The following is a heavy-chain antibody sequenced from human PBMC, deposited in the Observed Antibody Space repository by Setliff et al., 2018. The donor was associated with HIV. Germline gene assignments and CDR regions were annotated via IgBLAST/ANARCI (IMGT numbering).Heavy chain of an antibody. V-gene: IGHV3-15*01. CDR3: MYGGRTATTH. CDR2: IQSKGSGGTI. J-gene: IGHJ4*02. CDR1: GFTFDISD. Sequence: PGGSLRLSCATSGFTFDISDMSWVRQAPGKGLEWIGRIQSKGSGGTIDYAALVKGRFTISRDDSANMLYLQMNTLRVEDTAVYYCMYGGRTATTHWGQGTLVTVSS. D-gene: IGHD2-15*01.